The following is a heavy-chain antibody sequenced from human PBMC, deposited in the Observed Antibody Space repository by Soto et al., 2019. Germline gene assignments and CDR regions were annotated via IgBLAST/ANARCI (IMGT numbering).Heavy chain of an antibody. CDR3: AKAYDGRGYHYERAFDY. CDR2: IRGGGVDK. Sequence: EVQLLESGGGLLQPGGSLRVSCAASGFTFSKYAMSWVRQAPGKGLEWVAVIRGGGVDKYYADSVKGRFTISRDNSKNTLGLQMNSLRAEDTAVYYCAKAYDGRGYHYERAFDYWGQGALGSVSS. V-gene: IGHV3-23*01. D-gene: IGHD3-22*01. J-gene: IGHJ4*02. CDR1: GFTFSKYA.